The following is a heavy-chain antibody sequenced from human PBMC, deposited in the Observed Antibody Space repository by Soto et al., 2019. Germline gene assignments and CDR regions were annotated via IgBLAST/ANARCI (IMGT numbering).Heavy chain of an antibody. D-gene: IGHD6-19*01. Sequence: PRGSLGLSCAASGFSFVNYAMNWVRQAPGKGLEWVSGLSGSGTSTYYADSVKGRFTISRDNSRDTLFLQMNSLTADDTAVYYCAKATTNGGWFNPFDSWGQGALVT. CDR3: AKATTNGGWFNPFDS. CDR2: LSGSGTST. V-gene: IGHV3-23*01. CDR1: GFSFVNYA. J-gene: IGHJ4*02.